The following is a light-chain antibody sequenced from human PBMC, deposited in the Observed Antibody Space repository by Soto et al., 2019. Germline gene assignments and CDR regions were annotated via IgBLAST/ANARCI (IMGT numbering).Light chain of an antibody. J-gene: IGKJ5*01. CDR3: QQRSNWPRS. CDR1: QSVSSY. V-gene: IGKV3-11*01. CDR2: DAS. Sequence: IVLTQSPATLSLSPGERATLSCRASQSVSSYLAWYQQKPGQAPRLLIYDASNRVTGIPARFSGSGSGTDFTLTISCLAPEDSAVYYCQQRSNWPRSFGQATRLEI.